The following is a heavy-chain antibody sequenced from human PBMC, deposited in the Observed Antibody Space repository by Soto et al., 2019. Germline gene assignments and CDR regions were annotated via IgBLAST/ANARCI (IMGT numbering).Heavy chain of an antibody. Sequence: QITLKESGPTLVKPTQTLTLTCTFSGFSLSTSGVGVGWIRQPPEKALELLALIYWDDDKRYSPSLKSRLTITKDTSNTQVVLTMTNMDPVDTATYYCAPRLTYSANWQTGWFDPWGEGTLVTVSS. CDR2: IYWDDDK. D-gene: IGHD1-1*01. CDR1: GFSLSTSGVG. V-gene: IGHV2-5*02. J-gene: IGHJ5*02. CDR3: APRLTYSANWQTGWFDP.